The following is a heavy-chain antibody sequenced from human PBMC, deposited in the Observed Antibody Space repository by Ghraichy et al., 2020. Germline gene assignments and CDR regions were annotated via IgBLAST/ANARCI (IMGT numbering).Heavy chain of an antibody. Sequence: GGSLRLSCAATGFTFSSNWMSWVRQAPGKGLEWVANIKQDGSEKYYVDSVKGRFTISRDNAENSLYLQMNSLRAEDAAVYYCARHLLYSETSGYSRKYRYFDSWGQGSLVTVSS. D-gene: IGHD3-22*01. J-gene: IGHJ4*02. CDR3: ARHLLYSETSGYSRKYRYFDS. V-gene: IGHV3-7*03. CDR1: GFTFSSNW. CDR2: IKQDGSEK.